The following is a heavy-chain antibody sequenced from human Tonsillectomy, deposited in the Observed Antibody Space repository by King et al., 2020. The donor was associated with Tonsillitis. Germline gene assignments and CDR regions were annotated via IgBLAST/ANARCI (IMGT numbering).Heavy chain of an antibody. Sequence: VQLQESGPGLVKPSQTLSLTCSVSGVSISSGGYYWSWIRQHPGKGLEWIGYVYYTGATYYTPSLRGRVTMSIDPSKNQFSLNVTSVTAADTAIYYCAGVREATCSGGSCTLGWFDPWGQGTLVTVSS. CDR3: AGVREATCSGGSCTLGWFDP. V-gene: IGHV4-31*03. CDR1: GVSISSGGYY. D-gene: IGHD2-15*01. CDR2: VYYTGAT. J-gene: IGHJ5*02.